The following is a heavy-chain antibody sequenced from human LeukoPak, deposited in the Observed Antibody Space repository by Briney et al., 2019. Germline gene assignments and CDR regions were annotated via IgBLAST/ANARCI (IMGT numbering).Heavy chain of an antibody. V-gene: IGHV4-59*01. CDR2: IYYRGST. J-gene: IGHJ4*02. CDR1: GGSISSYY. CDR3: ARASIAAAGIDY. D-gene: IGHD6-13*01. Sequence: PSETLSLTCTVSGGSISSYYWSWIRQPPGKGLEWIGYIYYRGSTNYNPSLKSRVTISVDTSKNQSSLKLSSVTAADTAVYYCARASIAAAGIDYWGQGTLVTVSS.